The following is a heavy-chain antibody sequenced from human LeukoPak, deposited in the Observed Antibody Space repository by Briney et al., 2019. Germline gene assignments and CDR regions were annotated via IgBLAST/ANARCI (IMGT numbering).Heavy chain of an antibody. Sequence: PSETLSLTCAVYGGSFSGYYWSWIRQPPGKGLEWIGEINHSGSTNYNPSLKSRVTISVDTSKNQFSLKLSSVTAADTAVYYCARVVTPYWYLDLWGRGTLVSVSS. CDR1: GGSFSGYY. J-gene: IGHJ2*01. CDR2: INHSGST. V-gene: IGHV4-34*01. CDR3: ARVVTPYWYLDL. D-gene: IGHD4-23*01.